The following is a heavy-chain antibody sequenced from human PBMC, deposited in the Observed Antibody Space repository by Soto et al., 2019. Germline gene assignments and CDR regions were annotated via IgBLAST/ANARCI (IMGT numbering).Heavy chain of an antibody. J-gene: IGHJ6*02. CDR3: ARDRISITHYYYGMDV. Sequence: ASVKVFCKASGYTFTGYYMHWVRQAPGQGLEWMGWINPNSGGTNYAQKFQGRVTMTRDTSISTAYMELSRLRSDDTAVYYCARDRISITHYYYGMDVWGQGTTVTVSS. CDR2: INPNSGGT. CDR1: GYTFTGYY. V-gene: IGHV1-2*02.